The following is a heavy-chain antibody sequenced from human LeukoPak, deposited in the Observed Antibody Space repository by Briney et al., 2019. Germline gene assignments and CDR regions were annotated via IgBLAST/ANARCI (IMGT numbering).Heavy chain of an antibody. CDR3: ARAIAVAGSYYFDN. D-gene: IGHD6-19*01. V-gene: IGHV3-21*01. J-gene: IGHJ4*02. CDR1: GFTFSDYT. Sequence: PGGSLRLSCAASGFTFSDYTMNWVRQAPGKGLEWVSSIGSVTTYIYYADSVKGRFTISRDNAKNSLSLQMNSLRAEDTAVYYCARAIAVAGSYYFDNWGQGTLDTVSS. CDR2: IGSVTTYI.